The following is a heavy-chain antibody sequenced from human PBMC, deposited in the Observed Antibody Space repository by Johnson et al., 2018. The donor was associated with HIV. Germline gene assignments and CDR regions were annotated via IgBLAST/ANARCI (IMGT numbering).Heavy chain of an antibody. CDR2: IRSNGIGI. CDR1: GFTFSNFA. CDR3: AREGLYSGSLGAFDI. J-gene: IGHJ3*02. V-gene: IGHV3-64*01. Sequence: VQLVESGGGLVQPGGSLRLSCAVSGFTFSNFAMHWVRQAPGKGLEYVSAIRSNGIGIYYANSVDGRFTISRDNDKNTLYLEMGSLRVEDMAVYYCAREGLYSGSLGAFDIWGQGTAVTVSS. D-gene: IGHD1-26*01.